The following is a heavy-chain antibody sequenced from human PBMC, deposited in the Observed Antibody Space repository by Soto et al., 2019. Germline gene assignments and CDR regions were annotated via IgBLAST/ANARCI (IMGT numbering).Heavy chain of an antibody. D-gene: IGHD1-1*01. Sequence: QVHLVQSGAEVKSPGSAVKVSCQVSGAGDTFSNYGLNWVRQAPGQGLEWMGGTIPAFGTANYAEKFQGSVTITADTSPTTAQMELSTLRSDDTAVYYCWRHDKTALPPLDSCGQGTLVAVSS. CDR1: GAGDTFSNYG. CDR3: WRHDKTALPPLDS. CDR2: TIPAFGTA. V-gene: IGHV1-69*06. J-gene: IGHJ4*02.